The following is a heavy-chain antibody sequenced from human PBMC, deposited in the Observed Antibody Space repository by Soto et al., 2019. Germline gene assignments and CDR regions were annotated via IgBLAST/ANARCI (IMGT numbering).Heavy chain of an antibody. Sequence: ASVKVSCKASGYTFTSYGISWVRQAPGQGLEWMGWIGAYNGNTNYAQKLQGRVTMTTDTSTSTAYMELRSLRSDDTAVYYCARYSDYGPGLHYYYYYGMDVWGQGTTVTVS. D-gene: IGHD3-10*01. J-gene: IGHJ6*02. CDR1: GYTFTSYG. CDR3: ARYSDYGPGLHYYYYYGMDV. CDR2: IGAYNGNT. V-gene: IGHV1-18*04.